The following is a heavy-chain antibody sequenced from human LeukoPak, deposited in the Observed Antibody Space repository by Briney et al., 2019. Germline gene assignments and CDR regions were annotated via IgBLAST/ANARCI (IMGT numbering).Heavy chain of an antibody. J-gene: IGHJ4*02. CDR2: IYSSGST. Sequence: SETLSLTCTVSGGSISSSYGSWIRQPPGKGQEWIGYIYSSGSTNYNPSLKSRVTISVDTSKNQFSLKLSSVTAADTAVYYCARHYDSSGYYLDYWGQGTLVTVSS. D-gene: IGHD3-22*01. CDR3: ARHYDSSGYYLDY. V-gene: IGHV4-59*08. CDR1: GGSISSSY.